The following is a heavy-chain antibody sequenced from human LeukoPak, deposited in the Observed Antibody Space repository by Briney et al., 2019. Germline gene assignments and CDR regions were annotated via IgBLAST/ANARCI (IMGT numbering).Heavy chain of an antibody. J-gene: IGHJ5*02. CDR2: IIPIFGTA. D-gene: IGHD5-18*01. CDR3: ASQPGYSYGLRWFDP. V-gene: IGHV1-69*13. Sequence: ASVKVSCKASGGTFSSYAISWVRQAPGQGLEGMGGIIPIFGTANYAQKFQGRVTITADESTSTAYMELSRLRSEDTAVYYCASQPGYSYGLRWFDPWGQGTLVTVSS. CDR1: GGTFSSYA.